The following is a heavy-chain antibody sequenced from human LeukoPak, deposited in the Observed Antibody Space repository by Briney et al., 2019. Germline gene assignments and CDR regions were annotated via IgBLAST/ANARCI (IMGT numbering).Heavy chain of an antibody. V-gene: IGHV3-64D*09. J-gene: IGHJ4*02. CDR2: ISGNGGST. CDR3: VKLVGYNSRYYFDY. D-gene: IGHD6-13*01. CDR1: GFTFSNNA. Sequence: GGSLRLSCSASGFTFSNNAMYWVRQAPGEGLESVSVISGNGGSTYYTDSLKGRFTISRDNSKNTLYLQMSSLRAEDTAVYYCVKLVGYNSRYYFDYWGQGTLVAVSS.